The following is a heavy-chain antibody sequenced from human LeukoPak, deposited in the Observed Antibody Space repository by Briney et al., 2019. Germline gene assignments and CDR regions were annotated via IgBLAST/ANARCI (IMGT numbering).Heavy chain of an antibody. D-gene: IGHD3-3*01. V-gene: IGHV4-34*01. J-gene: IGHJ6*03. CDR2: INHSGST. Sequence: SDTLSLTCAVYGGSFSGYYWSWIRQPPGKGLEWIGEINHSGSTNYNPSLKSRVTISVDTSKNQFSLKLSSVTAADTAVYYCARAIFGVVLPTKHYYYYMDVWGKGTTVTVSS. CDR3: ARAIFGVVLPTKHYYYYMDV. CDR1: GGSFSGYY.